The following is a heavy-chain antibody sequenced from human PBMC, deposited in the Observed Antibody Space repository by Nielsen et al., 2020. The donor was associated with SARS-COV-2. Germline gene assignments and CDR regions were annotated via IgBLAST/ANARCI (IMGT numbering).Heavy chain of an antibody. D-gene: IGHD6-19*01. V-gene: IGHV4-31*03. CDR1: GGSFSSGGSS. J-gene: IGHJ5*02. Sequence: SETLSLTCSDSGGSFSSGGSSYSWIRQHPGKGLEWIGLRHYTGNTYYNPSLQSRLFISVDTSKNQFSLRLSSVTAADTAVYYCATGAGWFDPWGQGTRVTVSS. CDR2: RHYTGNT. CDR3: ATGAGWFDP.